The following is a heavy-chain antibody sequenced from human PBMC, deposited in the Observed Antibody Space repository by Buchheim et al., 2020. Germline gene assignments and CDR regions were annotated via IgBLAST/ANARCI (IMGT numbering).Heavy chain of an antibody. V-gene: IGHV4-31*03. CDR2: FYYSGSP. CDR1: GGSISSGGYY. Sequence: QVQLQESGPGLVKPSQTLSLTCTVSGGSISSGGYYWSWIRQHPGKGLEWIGYFYYSGSPYSTPSLKSRVTISVDTYQNPFSLKLSSVTAADTAVYYCAREDCSSTSCYGMDVWGQGTT. J-gene: IGHJ6*02. CDR3: AREDCSSTSCYGMDV. D-gene: IGHD2-2*01.